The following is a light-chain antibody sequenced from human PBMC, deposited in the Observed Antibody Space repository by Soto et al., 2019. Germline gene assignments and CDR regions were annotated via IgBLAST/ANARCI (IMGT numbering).Light chain of an antibody. Sequence: ESVLTQSPGTLSLSPGERATLSCRASQTVIKNYLAWYQRKPGQAPRLLVYGASNRATGIPDRFSGGGSGTDFTLTITRLEPEDSALYYCQQRSNMYTFGQGTKLEIK. CDR1: QTVIKNY. V-gene: IGKV3D-20*02. CDR3: QQRSNMYT. J-gene: IGKJ2*01. CDR2: GAS.